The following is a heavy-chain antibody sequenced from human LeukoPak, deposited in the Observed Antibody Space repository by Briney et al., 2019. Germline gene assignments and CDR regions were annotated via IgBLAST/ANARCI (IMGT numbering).Heavy chain of an antibody. J-gene: IGHJ4*02. V-gene: IGHV3-48*03. CDR1: GFTFNTHE. CDR3: ARVSSTRYNFDY. CDR2: ITGSGSAI. D-gene: IGHD5-18*01. Sequence: HSGGSLRLSCAASGFTFNTHEMNWVRQAPGKGLEWVSYITGSGSAIYYADSVKGRFTISIDNAKNSLYLQMNSLRAEDTAVYYCARVSSTRYNFDYWGQGALVTVSS.